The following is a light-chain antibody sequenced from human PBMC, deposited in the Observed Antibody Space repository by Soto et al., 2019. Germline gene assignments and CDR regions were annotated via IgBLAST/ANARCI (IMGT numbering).Light chain of an antibody. Sequence: DIQMTQSPTSLSASVGDRVTITCRASQTISNHLNWYQQKPGKAPKLLIYTASSLQSGVPSRFSGSGSGTDFTLTISSLQPEDFATYYCQQYNSYSWTFGQGTKV. CDR1: QTISNH. CDR2: TAS. J-gene: IGKJ1*01. V-gene: IGKV1-39*01. CDR3: QQYNSYSWT.